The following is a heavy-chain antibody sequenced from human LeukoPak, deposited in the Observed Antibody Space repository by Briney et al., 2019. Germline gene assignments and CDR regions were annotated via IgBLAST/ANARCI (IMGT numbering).Heavy chain of an antibody. V-gene: IGHV1-69*04. CDR3: ASNDYHNGYFDL. D-gene: IGHD4-11*01. Sequence: GSSVKVSCKASGGTFSSYAISWVRQAPGQGLEWMGRIIPILGIANYAQKFQGRVTITADKSTSTAYMELSSLRSEDTAVYYCASNDYHNGYFDLWGRGTLVTVSS. CDR1: GGTFSSYA. CDR2: IIPILGIA. J-gene: IGHJ2*01.